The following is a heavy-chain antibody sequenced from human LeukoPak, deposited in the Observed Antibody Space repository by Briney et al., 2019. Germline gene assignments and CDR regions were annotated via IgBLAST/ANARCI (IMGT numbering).Heavy chain of an antibody. CDR3: ARGVSPVPAAEVEFGELSTHVGFDY. J-gene: IGHJ4*02. D-gene: IGHD3-10*01. V-gene: IGHV7-4-1*02. Sequence: ASVKVSCKASGYTFTSYAMNWVRQAPGQGLEWMGWINTNTGNPTYAQGFTGRFVFSLDTSVSTAYLQISSLKAEDTAVYYCARGVSPVPAAEVEFGELSTHVGFDYWGQGTLVTVSS. CDR1: GYTFTSYA. CDR2: INTNTGNP.